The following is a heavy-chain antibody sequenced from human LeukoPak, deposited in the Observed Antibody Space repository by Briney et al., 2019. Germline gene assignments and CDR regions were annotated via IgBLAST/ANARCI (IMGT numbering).Heavy chain of an antibody. CDR2: INPSGGST. CDR3: ARGPPNYGGFDY. D-gene: IGHD4-23*01. Sequence: ASVKVSCKASGYTFTSYYMHWVRQAPGQGLEWMGIINPSGGSTRYAQKFQGRVTMTRDTSTNTVYMELSSLRSEDTAVYYCARGPPNYGGFDYWGQGTLVTVSS. CDR1: GYTFTSYY. J-gene: IGHJ4*02. V-gene: IGHV1-46*01.